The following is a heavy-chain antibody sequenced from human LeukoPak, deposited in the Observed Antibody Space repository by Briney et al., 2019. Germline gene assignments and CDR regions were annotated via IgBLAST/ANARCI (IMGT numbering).Heavy chain of an antibody. J-gene: IGHJ4*02. CDR1: GYTFTGYY. CDR2: INPNSGGT. V-gene: IGHV1-2*02. D-gene: IGHD2-21*02. Sequence: ASVKVSCKASGYTFTGYYMHWVRQAPGQGLEWMGWINPNSGGTNYAQKLQGRVTMTTDTSTSTAYMELRSLRSDDTAVYYCARDSNGDSRQGDFDYWGQGTLVTVSS. CDR3: ARDSNGDSRQGDFDY.